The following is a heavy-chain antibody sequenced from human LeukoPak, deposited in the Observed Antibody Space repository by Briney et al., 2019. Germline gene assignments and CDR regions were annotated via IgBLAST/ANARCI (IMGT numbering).Heavy chain of an antibody. D-gene: IGHD2-2*01. Sequence: KPSETLSLTCAVSGYSLSSGYYWGWIRQPPGKGLEWVASIYHSGSTYFNPSLKSRVTISIDTSKNQFSLKLSSVTAADTAVYYCARGYCSSTSCKIPYNWFDPWGHGTLVTVSS. CDR1: GYSLSSGYY. J-gene: IGHJ5*02. CDR3: ARGYCSSTSCKIPYNWFDP. V-gene: IGHV4-38-2*01. CDR2: IYHSGST.